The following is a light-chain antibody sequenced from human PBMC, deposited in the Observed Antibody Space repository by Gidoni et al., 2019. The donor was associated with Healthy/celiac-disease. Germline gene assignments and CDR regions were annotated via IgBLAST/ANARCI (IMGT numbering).Light chain of an antibody. V-gene: IGKV3D-15*01. CDR1: QSVSSN. CDR3: QQYNNWPRT. CDR2: GAS. Sequence: EIVLTQSPATLSVSPGDRATRSCRASQSVSSNLAWYQQKPGQAPRLLIYGASTRATGIPARFSGSGSGTEFTHTISSLQSEDFAVYYCQQYNNWPRTFXXXTKLEIK. J-gene: IGKJ2*01.